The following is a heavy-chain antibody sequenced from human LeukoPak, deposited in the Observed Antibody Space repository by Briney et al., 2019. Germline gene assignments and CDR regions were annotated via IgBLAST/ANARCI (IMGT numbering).Heavy chain of an antibody. D-gene: IGHD3-3*01. CDR1: GGSFSGYY. CDR2: INHSGST. Sequence: SETLSLTCAVYGGSFSGYYWSWIRQPPGKGLEWIGEINHSGSTNYNPSLKSRVTISVDTSKNQFSLKLSSVTAADTAVYYCARAWTIFGVNNLDYRGQGTLVTVSS. CDR3: ARAWTIFGVNNLDY. V-gene: IGHV4-34*01. J-gene: IGHJ4*02.